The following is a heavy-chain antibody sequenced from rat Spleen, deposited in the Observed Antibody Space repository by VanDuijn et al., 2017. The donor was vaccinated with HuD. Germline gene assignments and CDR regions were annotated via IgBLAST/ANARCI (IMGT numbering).Heavy chain of an antibody. V-gene: IGHV5-17*01. J-gene: IGHJ2*01. CDR1: GFTFSDYA. CDR3: ARRHYGYTDYFDY. CDR2: ILYDDSST. D-gene: IGHD1-9*01. Sequence: EVQLVESGGGLVQPGRSLKLSCAASGFTFSDYAMAWVRQAPKKGLEWVATILYDDSSTYYRDSVKGRFTISRDNAKSSLYLQMDSLRSEDTATYYCARRHYGYTDYFDYWGQGVMVTVSS.